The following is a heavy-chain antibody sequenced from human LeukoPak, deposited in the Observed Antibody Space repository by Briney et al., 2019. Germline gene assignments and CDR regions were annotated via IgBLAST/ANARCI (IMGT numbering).Heavy chain of an antibody. Sequence: GASVKVSCKASGYTFTGYYMHWVRQAPGQGLEWMGWINPNSGGTSYAQKFQGRVTMTRDTSISTAYMELSRLRSDDMAVYYCARGSYYFDSSGYYGCWGQGTLVTVSS. J-gene: IGHJ4*02. CDR3: ARGSYYFDSSGYYGC. V-gene: IGHV1-2*02. CDR2: INPNSGGT. CDR1: GYTFTGYY. D-gene: IGHD3-22*01.